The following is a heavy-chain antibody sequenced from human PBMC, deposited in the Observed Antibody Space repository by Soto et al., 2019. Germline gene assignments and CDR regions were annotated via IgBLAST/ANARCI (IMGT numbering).Heavy chain of an antibody. CDR2: ISAYKGNT. Sequence: VQLVHSGGQVKKPGASVKVSCKASGYTFTSYGISWVPQATGQGLAWVGWISAYKGNTNHAQKVHGRVTMTTDTATSTAYVELRSLRSYVTAVYYCARDQYESSGYSGYWGQGTLVTVSS. CDR3: ARDQYESSGYSGY. CDR1: GYTFTSYG. V-gene: IGHV1-18*01. D-gene: IGHD3-22*01. J-gene: IGHJ4*02.